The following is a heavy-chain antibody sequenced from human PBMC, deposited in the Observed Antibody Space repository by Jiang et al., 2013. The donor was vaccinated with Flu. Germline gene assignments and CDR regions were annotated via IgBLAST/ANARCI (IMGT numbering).Heavy chain of an antibody. CDR3: ARGPPAGLHYGSGSLFGWFDP. J-gene: IGHJ5*02. D-gene: IGHD3-10*01. V-gene: IGHV1-69*01. Sequence: AQKFQGRVTITADESTSTAYMELSSLRSEDTAVYYCARGPPAGLHYGSGSLFGWFDPWGQGTLVTVSS.